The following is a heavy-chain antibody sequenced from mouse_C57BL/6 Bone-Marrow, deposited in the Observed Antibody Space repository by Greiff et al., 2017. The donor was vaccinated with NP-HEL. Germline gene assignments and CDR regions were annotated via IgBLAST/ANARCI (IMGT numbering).Heavy chain of an antibody. D-gene: IGHD1-1*01. CDR3: AREGHYYGSSPYYFDY. Sequence: QVQLQQSGAELVRPGTSVKVSCKASGYAFTNYLIEWVKQRPGQGLEWIGVINPGSGGTNYNEKFKGKATLTADKSSSTAYMQLSSLTSEDSAVYFCAREGHYYGSSPYYFDYWGQGTTLTVSS. CDR2: INPGSGGT. J-gene: IGHJ2*01. V-gene: IGHV1-54*01. CDR1: GYAFTNYL.